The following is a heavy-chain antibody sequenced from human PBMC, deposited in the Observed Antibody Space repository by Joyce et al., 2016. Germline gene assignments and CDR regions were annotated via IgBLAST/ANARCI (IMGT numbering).Heavy chain of an antibody. J-gene: IGHJ4*02. Sequence: EVQLVQSGAEVKKPGESLKISCKGSGYNFITHWIGWVAQMPGKGPELMGIIYPGDSDTRYSPSFQGQFTIAADKSISIAYLQWSSLKASDTAMYYCARVRAFGGIIVIPEYYFDYWGQGTLVTVSS. CDR3: ARVRAFGGIIVIPEYYFDY. V-gene: IGHV5-51*01. D-gene: IGHD3-16*02. CDR1: GYNFITHW. CDR2: IYPGDSDT.